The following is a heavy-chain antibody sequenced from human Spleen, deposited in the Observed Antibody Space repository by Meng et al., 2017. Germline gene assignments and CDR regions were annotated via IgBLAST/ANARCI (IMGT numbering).Heavy chain of an antibody. Sequence: GESLKISCAASGFTFSSYGMHWVRQAPGKGLEWVAVIWFDGSETYYADSVKGRFTISRDNSRNTLYLQMNSLRAEDTAVYYCARDIAAAGTFDYWGQGTLVTVSS. J-gene: IGHJ4*02. CDR2: IWFDGSET. CDR1: GFTFSSYG. D-gene: IGHD6-13*01. V-gene: IGHV3-33*01. CDR3: ARDIAAAGTFDY.